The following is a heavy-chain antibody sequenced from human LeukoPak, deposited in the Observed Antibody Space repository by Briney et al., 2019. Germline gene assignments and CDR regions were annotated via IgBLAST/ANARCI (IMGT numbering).Heavy chain of an antibody. CDR2: IESKSDGGTT. Sequence: PGGSLRLSCAASGFTFSKAWMSWVRQAPGTGLEWVGRIESKSDGGTTNYAAPVKGRFTISRDESKNTVHLQMNSLKTEDTAVYYCYTPRYGDYGSRFDAWGQGTLVTVSS. CDR3: YTPRYGDYGSRFDA. CDR1: GFTFSKAW. J-gene: IGHJ4*02. V-gene: IGHV3-15*04. D-gene: IGHD4-17*01.